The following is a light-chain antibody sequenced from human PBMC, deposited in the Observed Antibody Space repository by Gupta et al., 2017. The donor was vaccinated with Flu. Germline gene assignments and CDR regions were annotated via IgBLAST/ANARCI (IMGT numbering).Light chain of an antibody. CDR2: GAS. CDR1: RSVSSNY. J-gene: IGKJ4*01. V-gene: IGKV3-20*01. Sequence: EIVLTQSPGTLSLSPGERATLSCRASRSVSSNYLAWYQQKPGQAPRLLIYGASNSATGVPDRFSGGGSGTDFTLTISRLEPEEFAVYYCQQDFNSPLTFGGGTKVEIK. CDR3: QQDFNSPLT.